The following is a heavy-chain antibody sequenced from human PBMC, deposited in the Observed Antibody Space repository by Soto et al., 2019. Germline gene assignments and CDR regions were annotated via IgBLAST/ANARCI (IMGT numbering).Heavy chain of an antibody. V-gene: IGHV1-69*13. Sequence: GASVKVSCKASGGTFSSYAISWVRQAPGQGLEWMGGIIPIFGTANYAQKFQGRVTITADESTSTAYMELSSLRSEDTAVYYCAARGLRYFDWSFDLWGCGTLVTVSS. CDR1: GGTFSSYA. CDR3: AARGLRYFDWSFDL. D-gene: IGHD3-9*01. CDR2: IIPIFGTA. J-gene: IGHJ2*01.